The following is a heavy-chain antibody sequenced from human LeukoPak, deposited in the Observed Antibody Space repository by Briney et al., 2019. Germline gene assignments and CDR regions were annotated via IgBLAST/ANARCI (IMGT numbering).Heavy chain of an antibody. CDR3: ARDKGVGDAFDI. D-gene: IGHD3-16*01. CDR1: GFTFSSYS. J-gene: IGHJ3*02. CDR2: ISSSSSYI. Sequence: GGSLRLSCAASGFTFSSYSMNWVRQAPGKGLEWVSSISSSSSYIYYADSVKGRFTISRDNAKNSLYLQMNSLRAEDTAVYYCARDKGVGDAFDIWGQGTMVTVSS. V-gene: IGHV3-21*04.